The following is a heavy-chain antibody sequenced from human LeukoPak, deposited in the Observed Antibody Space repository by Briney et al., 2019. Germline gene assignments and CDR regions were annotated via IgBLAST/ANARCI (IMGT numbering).Heavy chain of an antibody. CDR1: GFTFSSYA. CDR3: ARDLQDIVVVVAACFDY. V-gene: IGHV3-30-3*01. CDR2: ISYDGSNK. D-gene: IGHD2-15*01. J-gene: IGHJ4*02. Sequence: GGSLRLSCAASGFTFSSYAMHWVRQAPGKGLEWVAVISYDGSNKYYADSVKGRFTISRDNSKNTLYLQMNSLRAEDTAVYYCARDLQDIVVVVAACFDYWGQETLVTVSS.